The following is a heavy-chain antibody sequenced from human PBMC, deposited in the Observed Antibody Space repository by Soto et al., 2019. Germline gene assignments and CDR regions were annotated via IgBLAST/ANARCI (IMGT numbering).Heavy chain of an antibody. D-gene: IGHD3-3*01. J-gene: IGHJ6*03. Sequence: GASVKVSCKVSGYTLTELSMHWVRQAPGKGLEWMGGFDPEDGETIYAQKFQGRVTMTEDTSTDTAYMELSSLRSEDTAVYYCATRTGSGYYPANYYYYMDVWGKGTTVTVSS. CDR1: GYTLTELS. CDR2: FDPEDGET. CDR3: ATRTGSGYYPANYYYYMDV. V-gene: IGHV1-24*01.